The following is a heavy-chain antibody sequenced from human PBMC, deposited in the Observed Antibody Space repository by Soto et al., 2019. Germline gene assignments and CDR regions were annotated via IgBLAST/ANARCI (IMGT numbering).Heavy chain of an antibody. Sequence: SKTLSLTCTVSGDSMSTYYWSWIRQPPGKGLEWVGYIYYTGSTNYNPSLKSRVTVSVDTSKNQFSLILSSMTAADTAVYYCARITRSPNSGYFDYWGQGALVTVSS. J-gene: IGHJ4*02. D-gene: IGHD7-27*01. V-gene: IGHV4-59*01. CDR1: GDSMSTYY. CDR3: ARITRSPNSGYFDY. CDR2: IYYTGST.